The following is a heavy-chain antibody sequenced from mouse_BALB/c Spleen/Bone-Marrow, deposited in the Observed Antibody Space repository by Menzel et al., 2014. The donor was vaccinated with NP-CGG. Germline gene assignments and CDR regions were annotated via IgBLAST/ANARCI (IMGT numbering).Heavy chain of an antibody. J-gene: IGHJ2*01. CDR3: ARGGANVDY. CDR2: IDTSDSYT. CDR1: GYTFTDHW. V-gene: IGHV1-69*01. Sequence: VQLQQSGAEFVMPGASVKMSCKASGYTFTDHWMHWVKQRPGQGLEWIGAIDTSDSYTNYNQKFKGKATLTVDESSSAAYMQLSRLTSEDSAVYYCARGGANVDYWGQGTTLTVSS.